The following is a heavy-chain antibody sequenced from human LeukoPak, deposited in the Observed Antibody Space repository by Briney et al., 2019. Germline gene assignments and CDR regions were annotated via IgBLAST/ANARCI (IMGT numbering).Heavy chain of an antibody. J-gene: IGHJ4*02. Sequence: SETLSLTCTVSGGSISSYYWSWIRQPPGKGLEWIGYIYYSGSTTYNPSLKSRVTISVDTSKNQFSLKLTSVTAADTAVYYCARQGRGLGATVDHWGQGTPVTVSS. V-gene: IGHV4-59*08. CDR1: GGSISSYY. D-gene: IGHD1-26*01. CDR3: ARQGRGLGATVDH. CDR2: IYYSGST.